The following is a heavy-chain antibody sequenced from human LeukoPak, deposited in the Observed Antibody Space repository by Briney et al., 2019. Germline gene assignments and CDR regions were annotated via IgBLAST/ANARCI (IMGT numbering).Heavy chain of an antibody. CDR3: ARGTWTWTN. J-gene: IGHJ4*02. Sequence: SETLSLTCTVSGGSVSSGSYYWSWIRQPPGKGLEWIGYIYYSGSTNYNPSLKSRVTISVDTSKNQFSLKLSSVTAADTAVYYCARGTWTWTNWGQGTLVTVSS. V-gene: IGHV4-61*01. CDR1: GGSVSSGSYY. CDR2: IYYSGST. D-gene: IGHD1-1*01.